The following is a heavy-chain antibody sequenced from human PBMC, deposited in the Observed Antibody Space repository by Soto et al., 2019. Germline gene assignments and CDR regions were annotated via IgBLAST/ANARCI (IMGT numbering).Heavy chain of an antibody. CDR1: GFTFSNYP. Sequence: QPGGSLRLSCSPSGFTFSNYPMHWVRQAPGKGLEYVSAINTNGGTTYYGDSVKGRFTISRDNSKKTLYLQMICLCPEDTAVYYCVREMAFFDNWGQGTMVTVSS. J-gene: IGHJ4*02. V-gene: IGHV3-64D*06. CDR3: VREMAFFDN. CDR2: INTNGGTT.